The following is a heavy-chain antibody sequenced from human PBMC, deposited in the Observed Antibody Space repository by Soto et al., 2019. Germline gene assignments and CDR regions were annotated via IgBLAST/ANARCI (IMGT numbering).Heavy chain of an antibody. CDR1: GFTFSDYY. Sequence: PVGSLRLSCAASGFTFSDYYMSWIRQAPGKGLEWVSYISTSDSIYYADSVKGRFTISRDNAKNSLYLQMNSLRAEDTAVYYCARDLGDYDSSGYFDYWGQGTLVTVSS. J-gene: IGHJ4*02. V-gene: IGHV3-11*01. CDR3: ARDLGDYDSSGYFDY. D-gene: IGHD3-22*01. CDR2: ISTSDSI.